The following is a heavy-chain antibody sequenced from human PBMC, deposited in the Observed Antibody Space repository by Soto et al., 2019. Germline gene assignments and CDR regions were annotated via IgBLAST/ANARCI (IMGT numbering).Heavy chain of an antibody. CDR2: ISGSGGST. Sequence: GGSLRLSCAASGFTFSSYAMSWVRQAPGKGLEWVSAISGSGGSTYYADSVKGRFTISRDNSKNTLYLQMNSLRAEDTAVYYCAKDDVLLWYGSKADVFYIRAQRTTVTVS. CDR3: AKDDVLLWYGSKADVFYI. D-gene: IGHD3-10*01. V-gene: IGHV3-23*01. J-gene: IGHJ3*02. CDR1: GFTFSSYA.